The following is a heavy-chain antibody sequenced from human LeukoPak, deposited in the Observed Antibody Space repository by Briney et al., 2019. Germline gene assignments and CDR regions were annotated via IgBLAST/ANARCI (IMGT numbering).Heavy chain of an antibody. CDR1: GFTFSRYA. J-gene: IGHJ3*02. V-gene: IGHV3-30*04. CDR3: ARGRQNSGSYSDAFDI. D-gene: IGHD1-26*01. CDR2: ILYDGSNK. Sequence: GGSLRLSCAASGFTFSRYAMHWVRQAPGKGLEWVAFILYDGSNKYYAESVKGRFTISRDNSKNMLYLQMNSLRAEDTAVYYCARGRQNSGSYSDAFDIWGQGTVVTVSS.